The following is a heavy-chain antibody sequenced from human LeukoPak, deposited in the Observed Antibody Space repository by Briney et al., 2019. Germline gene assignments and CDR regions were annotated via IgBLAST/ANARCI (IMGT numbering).Heavy chain of an antibody. D-gene: IGHD4-23*01. CDR2: IYTSGST. CDR1: GGSISSGSYY. J-gene: IGHJ4*02. V-gene: IGHV4-61*02. Sequence: PSETLSLTCTVSGGSISSGSYYWNWIRQPAGKGLEWIGRIYTSGSTNYNPSPKSRVTISVDTSKNQFSLKLSSVTAADTAVYYCASTVVKGVGFDYWGQGTLVTVSS. CDR3: ASTVVKGVGFDY.